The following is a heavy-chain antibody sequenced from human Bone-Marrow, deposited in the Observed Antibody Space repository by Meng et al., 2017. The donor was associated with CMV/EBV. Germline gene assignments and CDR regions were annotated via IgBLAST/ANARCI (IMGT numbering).Heavy chain of an antibody. CDR2: ISGSGGST. D-gene: IGHD3-9*01. V-gene: IGHV3-23*01. CDR3: ARDKDDNLTGLGWSYYYYGMDV. Sequence: ETLSLTCAASGFTFSSYAMSWVRQAPGKGLEWVSAISGSGGSTYYADSVKGRFTISRDNAKNSLYLQMNSLRAEDTAVYYCARDKDDNLTGLGWSYYYYGMDVWGQGTTVTVSS. J-gene: IGHJ6*02. CDR1: GFTFSSYA.